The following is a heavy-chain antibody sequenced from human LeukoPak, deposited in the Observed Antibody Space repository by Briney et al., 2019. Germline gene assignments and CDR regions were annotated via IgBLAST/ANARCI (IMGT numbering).Heavy chain of an antibody. J-gene: IGHJ6*02. CDR2: ISSSSSYI. CDR3: AKGYSNYGFYGMDV. D-gene: IGHD4-11*01. CDR1: GFTFSSYS. V-gene: IGHV3-21*04. Sequence: GGSLRLSCAASGFTFSSYSMNWVRQAPGKGLEWVSSISSSSSYIYYADSVKGRFTISRDNAKNSLYLQMNSLRAEDTALYYCAKGYSNYGFYGMDVWGQGTTVTVSS.